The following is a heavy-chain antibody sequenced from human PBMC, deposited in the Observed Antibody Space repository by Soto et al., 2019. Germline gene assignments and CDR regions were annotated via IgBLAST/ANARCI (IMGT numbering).Heavy chain of an antibody. J-gene: IGHJ6*02. CDR3: AKDPPQAFYGMDV. V-gene: IGHV3-30*18. CDR2: ISYDGSNK. Sequence: PGVSLRLSCAASGFTFSSYGMHWVRQAPGKGLEWVAVISYDGSNKYYADSVKGRFTISRDNSKNTLYLQMNSLRAEDTAVYYCAKDPPQAFYGMDVWGQGTTVTVSS. CDR1: GFTFSSYG.